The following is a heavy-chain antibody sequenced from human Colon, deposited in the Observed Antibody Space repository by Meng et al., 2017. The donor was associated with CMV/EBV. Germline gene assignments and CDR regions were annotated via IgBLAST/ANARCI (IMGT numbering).Heavy chain of an antibody. V-gene: IGHV1-18*01. CDR3: ARELARGGY. CDR1: GYTFTNFG. CDR2: ISPYNGDT. J-gene: IGHJ4*02. Sequence: QVQLVQYGAEVKKPGASVKVSCKTSGYTFTNFGISWVRQAPGQGLEWMAYISPYNGDTNYAQRFQGRVALTTDTSTSTVYMELGSLTSDDTAMYYCARELARGGYWGQGTLVTASS.